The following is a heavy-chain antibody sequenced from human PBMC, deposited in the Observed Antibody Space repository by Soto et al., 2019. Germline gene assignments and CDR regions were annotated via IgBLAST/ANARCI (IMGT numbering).Heavy chain of an antibody. CDR3: ARGYCTTTICDPWFDP. D-gene: IGHD2-2*01. CDR1: GYSFTSYW. Sequence: GESLKISCTGVGYSFTSYWIGWVRQMPGKGLEWMGIIYPGDSDTRYSPSFQGQVTFSADKSITTSYLQWSSLKASDTAMYYCARGYCTTTICDPWFDPWGQGTLVTVAS. V-gene: IGHV5-51*03. J-gene: IGHJ5*02. CDR2: IYPGDSDT.